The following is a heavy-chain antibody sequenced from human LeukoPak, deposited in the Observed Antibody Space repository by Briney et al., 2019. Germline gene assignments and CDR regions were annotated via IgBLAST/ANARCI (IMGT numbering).Heavy chain of an antibody. V-gene: IGHV3-13*01. CDR1: GFTFSSYD. CDR3: ARAWGSGSYHGVPHGMDV. J-gene: IGHJ6*02. D-gene: IGHD3-10*01. CDR2: IGTAGDT. Sequence: PGGSLRLSCAASGFTFSSYDMHWVRQATGKGLEWVSAIGTAGDTYYPGSVKGRFTISRENAKNSLYLQMNSLRAGDTAVYYCARAWGSGSYHGVPHGMDVWGQGTTVTVSS.